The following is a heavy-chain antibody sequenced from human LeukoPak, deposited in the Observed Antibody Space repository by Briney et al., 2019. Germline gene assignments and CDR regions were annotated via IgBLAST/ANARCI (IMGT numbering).Heavy chain of an antibody. J-gene: IGHJ4*02. V-gene: IGHV3-64D*06. D-gene: IGHD5-18*01. CDR2: ISSNGGST. CDR3: ATGGYSYPDDPGD. CDR1: GFTFSSYA. Sequence: GGSLRLSCSASGFTFSSYAMHWVRQAPGKGLEYASAISSNGGSTYYADSVKGRFTISRDNSKNTLYLQMSSLRAEDTAVYYCATGGYSYPDDPGDWGQGTLVTVSS.